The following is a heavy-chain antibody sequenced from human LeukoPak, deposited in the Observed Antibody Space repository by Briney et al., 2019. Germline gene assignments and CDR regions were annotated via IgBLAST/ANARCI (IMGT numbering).Heavy chain of an antibody. CDR1: CGSMSSYY. Sequence: SETLSLTCTVSCGSMSSYYWSWIRQPPGKGRGRIGYIYYSGRTNYHPSLNSRVTISVDTSKNQSSLKLSSVTAADTAVYYCARAHYGGHNRFAPWGPGTLVTVSS. CDR3: ARAHYGGHNRFAP. V-gene: IGHV4-59*01. J-gene: IGHJ5*02. D-gene: IGHD4-23*01. CDR2: IYYSGRT.